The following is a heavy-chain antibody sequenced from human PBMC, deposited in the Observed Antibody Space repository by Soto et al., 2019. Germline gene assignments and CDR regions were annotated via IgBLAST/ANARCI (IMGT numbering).Heavy chain of an antibody. D-gene: IGHD6-19*01. CDR3: AKARYSSGFSEIDY. CDR2: ISWNSGSI. Sequence: PGGSLRLSCAASGFTFDDYAMHWVRQAPGKGLEWVSGISWNSGSIGYADSVKGRFTISRDNAKNSLYLQMNSLRAEDTALYYCAKARYSSGFSEIDYWGQGTLVTVSS. V-gene: IGHV3-9*01. CDR1: GFTFDDYA. J-gene: IGHJ4*02.